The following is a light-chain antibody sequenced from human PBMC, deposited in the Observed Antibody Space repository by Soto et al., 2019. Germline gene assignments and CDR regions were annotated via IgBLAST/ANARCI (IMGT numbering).Light chain of an antibody. CDR2: DAS. J-gene: IGKJ1*01. Sequence: EIVLTQSPATLSLSPGERATLSCRASQSVSSYLARYQQKPGQAPRLLIYDASNRATGIPARFSGSGSGTDFTLTISSLQSEDFAVYYCQQYSNWPWTFGQGTKVDIK. CDR3: QQYSNWPWT. V-gene: IGKV3-11*01. CDR1: QSVSSY.